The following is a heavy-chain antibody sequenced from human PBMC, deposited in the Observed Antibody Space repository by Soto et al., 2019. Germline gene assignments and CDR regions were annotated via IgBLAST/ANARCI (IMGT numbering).Heavy chain of an antibody. V-gene: IGHV3-23*01. CDR3: AKSAGIVVVVATVSAALDY. D-gene: IGHD2-15*01. J-gene: IGHJ4*02. Sequence: EVQLLESGGGLVQPGGSLRLSCAASGFTFNNYAMTWVRQAPGKGLEWVSGISGGGGRTYYADSVKGRFTVSRDISKNTLYLQMDSLRAEDTALYYCAKSAGIVVVVATVSAALDYWGQGTLVTVSS. CDR1: GFTFNNYA. CDR2: ISGGGGRT.